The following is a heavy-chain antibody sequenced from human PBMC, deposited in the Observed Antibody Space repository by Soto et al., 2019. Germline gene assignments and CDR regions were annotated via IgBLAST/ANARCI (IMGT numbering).Heavy chain of an antibody. CDR1: CYTFTRYT. Sequence: GASLQGSCKSCCYTFTRYTMNWVRQAPGQRLEWMGWINPDNGNTKASQKFQDRVIITRDTSASTAYMDLSSLRSEDTAVYYCARGIATGQLDPWGQGTVVTVSS. CDR3: ARGIATGQLDP. CDR2: INPDNGNT. J-gene: IGHJ5*02. D-gene: IGHD2-15*01. V-gene: IGHV1-3*01.